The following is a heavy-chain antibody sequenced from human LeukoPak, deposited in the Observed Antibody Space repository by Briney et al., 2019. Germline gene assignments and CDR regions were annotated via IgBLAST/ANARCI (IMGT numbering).Heavy chain of an antibody. D-gene: IGHD1-20*01. V-gene: IGHV4-59*01. J-gene: IGHJ4*02. CDR2: IYYSGST. CDR1: GGSISTYY. Sequence: PSETLSLTCTVSGGSISTYYWSWIRQPPGKGLEWIGYIYYSGSTNYSPSLKSRVTISVDTSKNQFSLKLSSLTAADTAAYYCARGRAEITAFAYWGQGTLVSVSS. CDR3: ARGRAEITAFAY.